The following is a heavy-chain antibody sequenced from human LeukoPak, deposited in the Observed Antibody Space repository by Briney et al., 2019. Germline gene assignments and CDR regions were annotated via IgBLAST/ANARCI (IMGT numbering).Heavy chain of an antibody. V-gene: IGHV4-4*02. J-gene: IGHJ3*02. Sequence: SEPLSLTCAVSGDSISSSSWWNWVRQPPGKGLEWIGEIFHSGSTNYNPSLKSRVTISVDKSKNQFSLRLTSVTAADTAVYYCARDPPLSAFDIWGQGTMVTVSS. CDR2: IFHSGST. CDR1: GDSISSSSW. CDR3: ARDPPLSAFDI. D-gene: IGHD2/OR15-2a*01.